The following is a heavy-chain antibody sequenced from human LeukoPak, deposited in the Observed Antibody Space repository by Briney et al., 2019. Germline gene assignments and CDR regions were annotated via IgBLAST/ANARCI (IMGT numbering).Heavy chain of an antibody. J-gene: IGHJ3*01. V-gene: IGHV3-48*03. CDR3: ARDTLTRPRGPSDV. D-gene: IGHD1-14*01. Sequence: GGSLRLSCAASGFTFSTYEMNWVRQAPGKGLEWVSYITSGSGNTIYYADSVKGRFTISRDNAKNSLYLQMNSLRAEDTALYYCARDTLTRPRGPSDVWGQGTMVSVSS. CDR1: GFTFSTYE. CDR2: ITSGSGNTI.